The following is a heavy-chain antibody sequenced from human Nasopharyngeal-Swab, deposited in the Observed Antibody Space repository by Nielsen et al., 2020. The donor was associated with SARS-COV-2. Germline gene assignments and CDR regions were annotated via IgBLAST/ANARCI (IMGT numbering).Heavy chain of an antibody. Sequence: GESLKISCAASGFTFSSYSMNWVRQAPGKGLEWVSSISSSSSYIYYADSVKGRFTISRDSAKNSLYLQMNSLRAEDTAVYYCARDLGELPYYYYGMDVWGQGTTVTVSS. CDR1: GFTFSSYS. CDR3: ARDLGELPYYYYGMDV. J-gene: IGHJ6*02. V-gene: IGHV3-21*01. D-gene: IGHD3-16*01. CDR2: ISSSSSYI.